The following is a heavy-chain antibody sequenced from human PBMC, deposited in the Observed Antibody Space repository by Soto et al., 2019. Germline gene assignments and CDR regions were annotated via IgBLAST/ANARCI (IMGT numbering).Heavy chain of an antibody. CDR3: ARRYTSGFDY. J-gene: IGHJ4*02. Sequence: SETLSLTCTVSGGSISSYYWSWIRQPPGKGLEWIGYIYYSGSTNYNPSLKSRVTISVDTSKNQFSLKLSSVTAADTAVYYCARRYTSGFDYWGQGTVLTVSS. V-gene: IGHV4-59*08. CDR2: IYYSGST. CDR1: GGSISSYY. D-gene: IGHD6-25*01.